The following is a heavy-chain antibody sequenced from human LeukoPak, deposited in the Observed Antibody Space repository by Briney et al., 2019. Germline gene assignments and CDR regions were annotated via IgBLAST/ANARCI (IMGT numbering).Heavy chain of an antibody. CDR3: ASLPYYYDSSGYYYFSFDY. J-gene: IGHJ4*02. Sequence: PSETLSLTCAVSGGSFSGYYWSWSRQPPGKGLEWIGEINHSGSTNYNPSLKSRVTISVDTSKNQFSLKLSSVTAADTAVYYCASLPYYYDSSGYYYFSFDYWGQGTLVTVSS. V-gene: IGHV4-34*01. CDR1: GGSFSGYY. CDR2: INHSGST. D-gene: IGHD3-22*01.